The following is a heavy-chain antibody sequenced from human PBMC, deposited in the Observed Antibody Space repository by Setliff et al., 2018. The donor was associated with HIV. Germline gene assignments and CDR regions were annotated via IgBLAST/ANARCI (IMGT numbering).Heavy chain of an antibody. D-gene: IGHD3-10*01. Sequence: ASVKVSCKASGGPFTSAFNWVRQVPGQGLEWMGGIIPIFGTANYAQNFGGRVTITADQSTTTSYLQLNSLRFEDTAIYYCASDSPASRFEELEDHYYYFMDVWGKGTTVTVSS. CDR3: ASDSPASRFEELEDHYYYFMDV. V-gene: IGHV1-69*13. CDR1: GGPFTSA. J-gene: IGHJ6*03. CDR2: IIPIFGTA.